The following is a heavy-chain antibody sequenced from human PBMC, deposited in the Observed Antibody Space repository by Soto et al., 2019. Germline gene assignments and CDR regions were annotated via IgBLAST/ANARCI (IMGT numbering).Heavy chain of an antibody. CDR2: IYPGDSDT. CDR3: ARQSEGGVVPAAIQYYYYGMDV. V-gene: IGHV5-51*01. Sequence: PGESLKLSCKGSGYSFTGYWIGWVRQMPGKGLEWMGIIYPGDSDTRYSPSFQGQVTISADKSISTAYLQWSSLKASDTAMYYCARQSEGGVVPAAIQYYYYGMDVWGQGTTVTVSS. J-gene: IGHJ6*02. CDR1: GYSFTGYW. D-gene: IGHD2-2*02.